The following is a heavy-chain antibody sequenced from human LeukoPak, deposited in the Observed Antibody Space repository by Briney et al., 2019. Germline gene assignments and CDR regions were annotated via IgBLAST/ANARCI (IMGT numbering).Heavy chain of an antibody. CDR2: INHSGST. CDR1: GGSFSGYY. V-gene: IGHV4-34*01. D-gene: IGHD3-9*01. J-gene: IGHJ4*02. Sequence: MASETLSLTCAVYGGSFSGYYWSWIRQPPGKGLEWIGEINHSGSTNYNPSLKSRVTISVDTSKNQFSLKLSSVTAADTAVYYCARDPTYYDILTGYYSDGYFDYWGQGTLVTVSS. CDR3: ARDPTYYDILTGYYSDGYFDY.